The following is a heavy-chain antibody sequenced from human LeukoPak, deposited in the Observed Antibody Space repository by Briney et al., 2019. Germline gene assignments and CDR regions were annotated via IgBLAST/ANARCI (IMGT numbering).Heavy chain of an antibody. CDR1: GGSISSYY. V-gene: IGHV4-39*07. CDR2: IYHSGST. D-gene: IGHD4-11*01. Sequence: SETLSLTCTVSGGSISSYYWGWIRQPPGKGLEWIGSIYHSGSTYYNPSLKSRVTISVDTSKNQFSLKLSSVTAADTAVYYCARKRYSNYDWFDPWGQGTLVTVSS. J-gene: IGHJ5*02. CDR3: ARKRYSNYDWFDP.